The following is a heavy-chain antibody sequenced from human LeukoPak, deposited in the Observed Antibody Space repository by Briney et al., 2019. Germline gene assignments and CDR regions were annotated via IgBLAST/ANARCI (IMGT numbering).Heavy chain of an antibody. CDR1: GGSFSGYY. V-gene: IGHV4-34*01. J-gene: IGHJ6*03. CDR2: INHSGST. Sequence: SETLSLTCAVYGGSFSGYYWSWIRQPPGKGLEWIGEINHSGSTNYNPSLKSRVTISVDTSKNQFSLKLSSVTAADTAVYYCARGIAAAGRTSYYYCYMDVWGKGTTVTVSS. D-gene: IGHD6-13*01. CDR3: ARGIAAAGRTSYYYCYMDV.